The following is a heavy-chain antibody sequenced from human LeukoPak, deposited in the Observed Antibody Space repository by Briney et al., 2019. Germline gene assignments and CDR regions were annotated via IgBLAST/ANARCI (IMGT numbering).Heavy chain of an antibody. Sequence: GGSLRLSCAASGFTFSSYGMHWVRQAPGKGLEWVAVIWYDGSNKYYADSVKGRFTISRDNSKNTLYLQMNSLRAEDTAVYYCASGGQMATLDYGMDVWGQGSTVSVSS. CDR1: GFTFSSYG. CDR3: ASGGQMATLDYGMDV. D-gene: IGHD5-24*01. V-gene: IGHV3-33*01. J-gene: IGHJ6*02. CDR2: IWYDGSNK.